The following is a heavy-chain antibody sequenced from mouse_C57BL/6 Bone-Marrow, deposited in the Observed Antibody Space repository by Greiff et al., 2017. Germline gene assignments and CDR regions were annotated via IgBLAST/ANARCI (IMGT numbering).Heavy chain of an antibody. D-gene: IGHD1-1*01. V-gene: IGHV1-64*01. CDR3: AREDTTVVHY. Sequence: QVHVKPPGAELVKPGASVKLSCKASGYTFTSYWMHWVKQRPGQGLEWIGMIHPNSGSTNYNEKFKSKATLTVDKSSSTAYMQLSSLTSEDSAVYYCAREDTTVVHYWGQGTTLTVSS. CDR2: IHPNSGST. CDR1: GYTFTSYW. J-gene: IGHJ2*01.